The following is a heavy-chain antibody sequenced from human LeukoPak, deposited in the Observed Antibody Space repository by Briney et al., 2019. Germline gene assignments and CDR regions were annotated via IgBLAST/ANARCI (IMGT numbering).Heavy chain of an antibody. CDR2: IYYSGST. CDR1: GGSFSGYY. V-gene: IGHV4-59*01. J-gene: IGHJ4*02. D-gene: IGHD6-13*01. Sequence: KPSETLSLTCGVYGGSFSGYYWSWIRQPPGKGLEWIGYIYYSGSTNYNPSLKSRVTISVDTSKNQFSLKLSSVTAADTAVYYCARESSWYYFDYWGQGTLVTVSS. CDR3: ARESSWYYFDY.